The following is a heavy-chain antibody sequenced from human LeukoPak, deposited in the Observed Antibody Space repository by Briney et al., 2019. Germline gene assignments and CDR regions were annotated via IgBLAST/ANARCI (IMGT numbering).Heavy chain of an antibody. V-gene: IGHV1-46*03. D-gene: IGHD2-15*01. CDR3: ARNLGYCSGVSCRPNAFDI. CDR1: GYTFTSYY. CDR2: IKPSGGST. J-gene: IGHJ3*02. Sequence: ASVKVSCKASGYTFTSYYMHWLRQAPGQGLEWMGIIKPSGGSTSYAQKFQGRVTMTRDTSTSTVYMELSSLRSEDTAVYYCARNLGYCSGVSCRPNAFDIWGQGTMVTVSS.